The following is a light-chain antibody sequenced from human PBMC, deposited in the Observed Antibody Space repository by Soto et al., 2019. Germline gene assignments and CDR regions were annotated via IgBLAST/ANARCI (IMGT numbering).Light chain of an antibody. Sequence: EIVMTQSPATLSVSPGERATLSCRASQSVSSSYLAWYQQKPGQAPRLLIYGASSRATGIPDRFSGSGSGTDFTLTISRLEPEDFAVYXXXXXGSSALTFGGGTKVDI. CDR2: GAS. V-gene: IGKV3-20*01. CDR3: XXXGSSALT. CDR1: QSVSSSY. J-gene: IGKJ4*01.